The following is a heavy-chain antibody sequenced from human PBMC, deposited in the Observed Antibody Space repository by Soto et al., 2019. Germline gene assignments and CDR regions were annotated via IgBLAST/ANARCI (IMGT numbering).Heavy chain of an antibody. V-gene: IGHV1-69*13. CDR2: IIPIFGTA. D-gene: IGHD3-22*01. CDR3: ARVQFEYYYDSSGSPGAFDI. J-gene: IGHJ3*02. CDR1: GGTFSSYA. Sequence: SVKVSCKASGGTFSSYAISWVRQAPGQGLEWIGGIIPIFGTANYAQKFQGRVTITADESTSTAYMELSSLRSEDTAVYYCARVQFEYYYDSSGSPGAFDIWGQGTMVTVS.